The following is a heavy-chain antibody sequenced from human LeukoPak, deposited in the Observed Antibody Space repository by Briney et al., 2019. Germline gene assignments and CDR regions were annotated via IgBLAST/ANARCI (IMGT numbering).Heavy chain of an antibody. CDR3: ARDPFESYYLSGSQPHWFDP. CDR1: GFTFNDYA. Sequence: GGSLRLSCAASGFTFNDYALYWVRQAPGKGLEWVTLISYDGYDKSYADSVRGRFTISRDNSRNTLYLQMDSLRSEDTAVYYCARDPFESYYLSGSQPHWFDPWGQGTLVTVSS. D-gene: IGHD3-10*01. CDR2: ISYDGYDK. V-gene: IGHV3-30-3*01. J-gene: IGHJ5*02.